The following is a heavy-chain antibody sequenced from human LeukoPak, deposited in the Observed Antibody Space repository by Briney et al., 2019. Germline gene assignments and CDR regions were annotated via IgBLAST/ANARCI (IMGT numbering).Heavy chain of an antibody. CDR1: GFTFSNYA. Sequence: GRSLRLSCAASGFTFSNYAMHWVRQAPGKGLEWVAVISYDGSNKYYADSVKGRFTISRDNSKNTLYLQMNSLRAEDTAVYYCAKEVYDSYYYYGMDVWGQGTTVTVSS. CDR2: ISYDGSNK. J-gene: IGHJ6*02. D-gene: IGHD2-8*01. CDR3: AKEVYDSYYYYGMDV. V-gene: IGHV3-30-3*01.